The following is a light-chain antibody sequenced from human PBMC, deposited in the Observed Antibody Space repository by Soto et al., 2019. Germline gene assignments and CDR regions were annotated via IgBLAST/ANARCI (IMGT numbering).Light chain of an antibody. CDR3: QQYSHWPLT. Sequence: EIVMTQSPGTLSVSPGVRATLSCRASQSVGNNLAWYQQKPGQAPRLLIYAASSRATGISARFTGSGSGTEFTLTVHSLQSEDFAVYFCQQYSHWPLTFGGGTKVEIK. J-gene: IGKJ4*01. V-gene: IGKV3-15*01. CDR1: QSVGNN. CDR2: AAS.